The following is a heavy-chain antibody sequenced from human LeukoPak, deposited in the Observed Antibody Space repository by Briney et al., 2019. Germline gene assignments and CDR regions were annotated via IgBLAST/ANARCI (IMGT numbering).Heavy chain of an antibody. Sequence: GGSQRLSCAACGFDLRIFGIHWVRQAPGKGLVWGAFIRFDGSDKYYADSVTGRFTISRDNSEKMLYLQMHSLRAEDTAVYYCAKDRLDTMLRGRYYFDSWGQGTLVTVSS. CDR3: AKDRLDTMLRGRYYFDS. V-gene: IGHV3-30*02. CDR2: IRFDGSDK. CDR1: GFDLRIFG. J-gene: IGHJ4*02. D-gene: IGHD3-10*01.